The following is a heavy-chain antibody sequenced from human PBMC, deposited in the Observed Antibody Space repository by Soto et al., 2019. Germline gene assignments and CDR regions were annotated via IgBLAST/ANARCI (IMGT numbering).Heavy chain of an antibody. CDR2: IYPGDSDT. J-gene: IGHJ4*02. Sequence: GESLKISCEASGYSFTIYWIGWVRQMPGKGLEWMGIIYPGDSDTRYSPSFQGQVTISADKSLSTAYLQWRSLKASDTAMYYCARSGGSYPTDYWGQGTPVTVSS. V-gene: IGHV5-51*01. CDR1: GYSFTIYW. D-gene: IGHD1-26*01. CDR3: ARSGGSYPTDY.